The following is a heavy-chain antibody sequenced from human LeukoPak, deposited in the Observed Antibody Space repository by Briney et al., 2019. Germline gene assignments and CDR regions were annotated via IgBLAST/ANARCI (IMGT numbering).Heavy chain of an antibody. CDR1: GFTFSSHA. V-gene: IGHV3-23*01. Sequence: GGSLRLSCAASGFTFSSHAMSWVRQAPGKGLEWVSAISGSGGSTYYADSVKGRFTISRDNSKNTLYLQMNSLRAEDTAVYYCAKDGSTVVTTTGGFFDYWGQGTLVTVSS. D-gene: IGHD4-23*01. J-gene: IGHJ4*02. CDR3: AKDGSTVVTTTGGFFDY. CDR2: ISGSGGST.